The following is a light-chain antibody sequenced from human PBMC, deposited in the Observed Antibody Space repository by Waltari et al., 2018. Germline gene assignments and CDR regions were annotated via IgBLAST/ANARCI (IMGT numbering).Light chain of an antibody. V-gene: IGKV1-39*01. Sequence: SASIGDRVTITCRASQTISHFLNWYQQKPGKAPKLLVYLASNLQSGVPSKFSGRGSGTDFTLTISSLQPDDFATYFCHQTYNSPFTFGPGTKVDVK. J-gene: IGKJ3*01. CDR3: HQTYNSPFT. CDR2: LAS. CDR1: QTISHF.